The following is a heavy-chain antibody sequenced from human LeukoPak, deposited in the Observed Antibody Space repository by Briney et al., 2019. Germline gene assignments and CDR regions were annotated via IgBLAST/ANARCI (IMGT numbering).Heavy chain of an antibody. J-gene: IGHJ6*02. CDR2: ISSSGSTI. CDR3: ARTDYYDSRGYYGRGYYYYYGMDV. D-gene: IGHD3-22*01. CDR1: GFTFSSYE. V-gene: IGHV3-48*03. Sequence: PGGSLRLSCAASGFTFSSYEMNWVRQAPGKGLEWVSYISSSGSTIYYADSVKGRFTISRDNAKNSLYLQMNSLRAEDTAVYYCARTDYYDSRGYYGRGYYYYYGMDVWGQGTTVTVSS.